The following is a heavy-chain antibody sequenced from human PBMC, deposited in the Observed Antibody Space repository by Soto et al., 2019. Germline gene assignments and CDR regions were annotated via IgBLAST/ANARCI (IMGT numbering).Heavy chain of an antibody. V-gene: IGHV1-69*13. CDR1: GGTFSSYA. CDR3: ARDLDYYGSEKYYFDY. J-gene: IGHJ4*02. CDR2: IIPIFGTA. Sequence: SVKVSCKASGGTFSSYAISWVRQAPGQGLEWMGGIIPIFGTANYAQKFQGRVTITADESTSTAYMELSSLRSEDTAVYYCARDLDYYGSEKYYFDYWGQGTLVTVSS. D-gene: IGHD3-10*01.